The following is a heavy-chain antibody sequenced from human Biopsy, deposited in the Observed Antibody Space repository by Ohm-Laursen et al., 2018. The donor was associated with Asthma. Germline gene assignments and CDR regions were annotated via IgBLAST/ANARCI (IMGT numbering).Heavy chain of an antibody. V-gene: IGHV3-23*01. CDR1: GFTFSSYA. CDR2: ISNSDSTT. J-gene: IGHJ5*02. D-gene: IGHD6-19*01. CDR3: ARDSSGWYNWVGWFDP. Sequence: SLRLSCAASGFTFSSYAMSWVRQAPGKGLEWVSGISNSDSTTYYADSVKGRFTISRDNSKNTLYLQMNSLRAEDTAVYYCARDSSGWYNWVGWFDPWGQGTLVTVSS.